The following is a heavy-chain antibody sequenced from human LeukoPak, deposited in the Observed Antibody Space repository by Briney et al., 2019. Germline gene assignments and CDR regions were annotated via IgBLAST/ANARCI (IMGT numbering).Heavy chain of an antibody. J-gene: IGHJ3*02. D-gene: IGHD5-18*01. V-gene: IGHV3-33*03. CDR3: AKGYYSHGPAYNDAFDI. CDR1: GFTFSSYG. Sequence: PGGSLRLSCAASGFTFSSYGIHWVRQAPGKGLEGVAIIWHDGSNKYYADSVKGRFTISRDNSRNMVFLQMNSLRAEDTAVYYCAKGYYSHGPAYNDAFDIWGQGTMVTVSS. CDR2: IWHDGSNK.